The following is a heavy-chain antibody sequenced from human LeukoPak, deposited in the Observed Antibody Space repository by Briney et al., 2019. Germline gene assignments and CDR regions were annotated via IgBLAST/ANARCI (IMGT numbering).Heavy chain of an antibody. J-gene: IGHJ6*04. CDR3: ALYSSSPYYYAMDV. CDR2: ISAYNGNT. Sequence: ASVKVSCKASGYTFTSYGITWVRQAPGQGLECVGWISAYNGNTNYARNLQGRVTMTTDTSTTTAYMELRSLRSDDTAVYYCALYSSSPYYYAMDVWGKGTTVIVSP. V-gene: IGHV1-18*04. CDR1: GYTFTSYG. D-gene: IGHD6-13*01.